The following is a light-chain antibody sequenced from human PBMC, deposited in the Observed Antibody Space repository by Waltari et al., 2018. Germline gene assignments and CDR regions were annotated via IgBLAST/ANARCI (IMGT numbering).Light chain of an antibody. Sequence: SSELTQDPAVSVALGQTVRITCQGDSLRSYYASWYQQKPGQAPVLVIYGKNHRPSGIPDRFAGSSSGNTASLTITGAQAEDEADYYCNARDSSGNHAFGGGTKLTVL. CDR2: GKN. CDR1: SLRSYY. J-gene: IGLJ2*01. V-gene: IGLV3-19*01. CDR3: NARDSSGNHA.